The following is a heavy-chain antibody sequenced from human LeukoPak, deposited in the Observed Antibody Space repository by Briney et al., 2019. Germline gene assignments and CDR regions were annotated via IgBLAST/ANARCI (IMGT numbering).Heavy chain of an antibody. CDR1: GFNFSNYG. CDR2: IRYDGSNK. CDR3: AKVVSDYGSGSYYVFDY. V-gene: IGHV3-30*02. D-gene: IGHD3-10*01. J-gene: IGHJ4*02. Sequence: PGGSLRLSCGASGFNFSNYGMHWVRQAPGKGLEWVAFIRYDGSNKYYADSVKGRFTISRDNSKNTLYLQMNSLRAEDTAVYYCAKVVSDYGSGSYYVFDYWGQGTLVTVSS.